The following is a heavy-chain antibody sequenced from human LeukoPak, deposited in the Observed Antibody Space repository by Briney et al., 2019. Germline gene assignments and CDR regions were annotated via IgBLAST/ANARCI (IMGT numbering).Heavy chain of an antibody. D-gene: IGHD2-2*01. J-gene: IGHJ5*02. CDR1: GDSISSGGYY. CDR3: ARGTDCSSSSCYFWFDP. Sequence: SETLSLTCTVSGDSISSGGYYWSWIRQPPGKGLEWIGYIYHSGSTYYNPSLKSRVTISVDRSMNQFSLKLTSVTAADTAVYHCARGTDCSSSSCYFWFDPWGQGTLVTVSS. CDR2: IYHSGST. V-gene: IGHV4-30-2*01.